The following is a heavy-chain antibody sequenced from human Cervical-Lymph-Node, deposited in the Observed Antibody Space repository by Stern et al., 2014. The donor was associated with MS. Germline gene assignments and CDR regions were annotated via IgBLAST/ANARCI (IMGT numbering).Heavy chain of an antibody. D-gene: IGHD2/OR15-2a*01. CDR1: GGSVSSTNW. CDR3: ARERQQYCNSEGCSYWYFDL. J-gene: IGHJ2*01. CDR2: IYHSGAS. V-gene: IGHV4-4*02. Sequence: QVQLQESGPGLVKPSGTLSLTCAVSGGSVSSTNWWSWVRQSPGKGLEGIGKIYHSGASTCPPSPRSRCSISLDTSKTHLSLHLTSVTAADTAVYYCARERQQYCNSEGCSYWYFDLWGRGTLVTVSS.